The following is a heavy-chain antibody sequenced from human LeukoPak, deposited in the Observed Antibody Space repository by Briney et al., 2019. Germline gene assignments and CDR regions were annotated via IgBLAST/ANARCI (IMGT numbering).Heavy chain of an antibody. V-gene: IGHV3-30*04. D-gene: IGHD6-13*01. Sequence: GGSLRLSCAASGLTFRTYAMHWVRQAPGKGLEWVALISYDGSINDYADSVKGRFTISRDNSKNTLYLQMNSLRADDTAMYYCARGSYSSSWKTFDYWGQGTLVTVSS. CDR3: ARGSYSSSWKTFDY. J-gene: IGHJ4*02. CDR2: ISYDGSIN. CDR1: GLTFRTYA.